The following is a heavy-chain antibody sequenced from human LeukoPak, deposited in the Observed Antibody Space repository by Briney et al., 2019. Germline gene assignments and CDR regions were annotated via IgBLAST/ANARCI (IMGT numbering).Heavy chain of an antibody. CDR3: AREAYCGGHCYSGFDY. CDR2: IYTSCNS. J-gene: IGHJ4*02. Sequence: SHTLALTCTGSGGSMSSYYWSWIRQPSGKGLEWIGRIYTSCNSNYNPSLKSRVTISVDKLKNQFSLKLSAVTASDPAVYYCAREAYCGGHCYSGFDYWGQGTRVTVSS. D-gene: IGHD2-21*02. V-gene: IGHV4-4*07. CDR1: GGSMSSYY.